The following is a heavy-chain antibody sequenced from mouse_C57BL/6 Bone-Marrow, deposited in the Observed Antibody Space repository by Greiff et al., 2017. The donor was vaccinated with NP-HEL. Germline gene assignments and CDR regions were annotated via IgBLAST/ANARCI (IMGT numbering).Heavy chain of an antibody. CDR3: ARAGDGYWFAY. J-gene: IGHJ3*01. D-gene: IGHD2-3*01. V-gene: IGHV7-1*01. CDR2: SRNKANDYTT. CDR1: GFTFSDFY. Sequence: EVQLVESGGGLVQSGRSLRLSCATSGFTFSDFYMEWVRQAPGKGLEWIAASRNKANDYTTEYSASVKGRFIVSRDTSQSILYLQMNALRAEDTAIYYCARAGDGYWFAYWGQGTLVTVSA.